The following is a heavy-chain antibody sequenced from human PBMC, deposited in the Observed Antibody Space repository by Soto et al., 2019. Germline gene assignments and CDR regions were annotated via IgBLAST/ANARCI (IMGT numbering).Heavy chain of an antibody. CDR1: GGSISSGGYY. D-gene: IGHD3-9*01. Sequence: QVQLQESGPGLVKPSQTLSLTCTVSGGSISSGGYYWSWIRQHPGKGLGWIGYIYYSGSTYYNPSLKSRVTISVDTSKNQFSLKLSSVTAADTAVYYCARDLVDYDILTGYTRYFDYWGQGTLVTVSS. CDR2: IYYSGST. CDR3: ARDLVDYDILTGYTRYFDY. J-gene: IGHJ4*02. V-gene: IGHV4-31*03.